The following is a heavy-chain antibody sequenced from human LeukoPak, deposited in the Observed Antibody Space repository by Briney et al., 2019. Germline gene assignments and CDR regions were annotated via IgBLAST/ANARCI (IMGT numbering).Heavy chain of an antibody. V-gene: IGHV3-23*01. Sequence: GVSLRLSCAASGFTFSSYAMSWVRQAPGKGLEWVSAISGSGGSTYYADSVKGRFTISRDNSKNTLYLQMNSLRAEDTAVYYCAKDQTVLGELNYYGMDVWGQGTTVTVSS. CDR2: ISGSGGST. CDR1: GFTFSSYA. D-gene: IGHD3-16*01. CDR3: AKDQTVLGELNYYGMDV. J-gene: IGHJ6*02.